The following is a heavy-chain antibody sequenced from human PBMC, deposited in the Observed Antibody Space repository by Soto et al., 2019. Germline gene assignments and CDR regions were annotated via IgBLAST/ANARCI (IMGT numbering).Heavy chain of an antibody. CDR1: GFTFSSYG. D-gene: IGHD3-22*01. Sequence: RVSLRLSCAASGFTFSSYGMHWVRQAPGKGLEWVATIWYDGSNKYYADFVKGRFTISRDDSKNTLYLHMNSLRAEDTAVYYCARGQFDDSSGGFDYWGQGTLVTVSS. J-gene: IGHJ4*02. CDR2: IWYDGSNK. V-gene: IGHV3-33*01. CDR3: ARGQFDDSSGGFDY.